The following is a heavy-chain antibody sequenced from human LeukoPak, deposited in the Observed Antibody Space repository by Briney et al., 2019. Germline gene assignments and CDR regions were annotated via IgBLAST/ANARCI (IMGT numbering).Heavy chain of an antibody. J-gene: IGHJ4*02. Sequence: PGGSLRLSCAASGFXFRSYGMHWVRQAPGKGLEWVAVVWYDGSYKYYADSVKGRFTISRDNSKNTVYLQINSLRAEDTAVYYCARDYDHYFDYWGQGTLVTVSS. CDR1: GFXFRSYG. CDR3: ARDYDHYFDY. V-gene: IGHV3-33*01. D-gene: IGHD3-16*01. CDR2: VWYDGSYK.